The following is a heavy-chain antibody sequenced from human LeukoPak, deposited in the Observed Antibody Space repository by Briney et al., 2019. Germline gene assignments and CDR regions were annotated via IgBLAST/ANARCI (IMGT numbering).Heavy chain of an antibody. CDR3: AKGPTVVTPSD. CDR2: ISGSGGST. D-gene: IGHD4-23*01. J-gene: IGHJ4*02. V-gene: IGHV3-23*01. CDR1: GFTFSGYA. Sequence: GGSLRLSCAASGFTFSGYAMSWVGQAPGKWLEWVSAISGSGGSTYYADSVKGRFTISRDNSKNTLYLQMNSLRAEDTAVYYCAKGPTVVTPSDWGQGTLVTVSS.